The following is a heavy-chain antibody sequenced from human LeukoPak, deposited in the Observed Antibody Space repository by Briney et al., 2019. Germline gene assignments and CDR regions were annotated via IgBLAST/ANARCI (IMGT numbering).Heavy chain of an antibody. CDR2: ITQGGSDK. CDR3: ARDPFEL. CDR1: GCTLSNRW. D-gene: IGHD1-26*01. Sequence: PGGSLRLSCEASGCTLSNRWMTWVRQAPGKGLEWVATITQGGSDKFYVDSVKGRFTISGDNARNSLYLQMNSLRAEDTAVYYCARDPFELWGQGTLVTVSS. V-gene: IGHV3-7*01. J-gene: IGHJ4*02.